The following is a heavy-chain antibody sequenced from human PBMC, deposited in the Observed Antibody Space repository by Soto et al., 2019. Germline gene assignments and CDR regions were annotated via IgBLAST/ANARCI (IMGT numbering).Heavy chain of an antibody. CDR2: IYHSGST. CDR1: GGSFSGYY. J-gene: IGHJ6*02. D-gene: IGHD5-18*01. CDR3: ARGVDTAMGGPHYYGMDV. Sequence: SETLSLTCAVYGGSFSGYYWSWIRQPPGKGLEWIGYIYHSGSTNYNPSLKSRVTISVDTSKNQFSLKLSSVTAADTAVYYCARGVDTAMGGPHYYGMDVWGQGTTVTVSS. V-gene: IGHV4-34*01.